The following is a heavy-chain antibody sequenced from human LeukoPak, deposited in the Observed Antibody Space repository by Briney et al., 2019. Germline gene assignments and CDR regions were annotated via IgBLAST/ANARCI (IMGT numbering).Heavy chain of an antibody. J-gene: IGHJ5*02. V-gene: IGHV3-23*01. D-gene: IGHD2-2*01. CDR2: ISGSGGST. CDR3: AKQDIVVVPAAMWFDP. Sequence: GASLRRSCAASGFTFSSYAMSWVRQAPGKGLEWVSAISGSGGSTYYADSVKGRFTISRDNSKNTLYLQMNSLRAEDTAVYYCAKQDIVVVPAAMWFDPWGQGTLVTVSS. CDR1: GFTFSSYA.